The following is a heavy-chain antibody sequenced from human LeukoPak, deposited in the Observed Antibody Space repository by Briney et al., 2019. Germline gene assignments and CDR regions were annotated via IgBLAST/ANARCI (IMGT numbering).Heavy chain of an antibody. V-gene: IGHV3-7*01. Sequence: GGSLRLSCAASGFTFSSYWMSWVRQAPGKGLEWVSNIKQDGSEKYYVDSVKGRFTISRDNAKNSLYLQMNNLRAEDTAVYYCARIPTAPYYYYYMDVWGKGTTVTISS. D-gene: IGHD5-18*01. J-gene: IGHJ6*03. CDR2: IKQDGSEK. CDR3: ARIPTAPYYYYYMDV. CDR1: GFTFSSYW.